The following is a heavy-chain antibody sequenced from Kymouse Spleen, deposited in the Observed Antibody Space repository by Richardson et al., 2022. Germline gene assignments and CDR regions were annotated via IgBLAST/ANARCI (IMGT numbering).Heavy chain of an antibody. CDR2: IWYDGSNK. Sequence: QVQLVESGGGVVQPGRSLRLSCAASGFTFSSYGMHWVRQAPGKGLEWVAVIWYDGSNKYYADSVKGRFTISRDNSKNTLYLQMNSLRAEDTAVYYCARVEYNWNYYYGMDVWGQGTTVTVSS. CDR3: ARVEYNWNYYYGMDV. D-gene: IGHD1-20*01,IGHD1-7*01. V-gene: IGHV3-33*01. J-gene: IGHJ6*02. CDR1: GFTFSSYG.